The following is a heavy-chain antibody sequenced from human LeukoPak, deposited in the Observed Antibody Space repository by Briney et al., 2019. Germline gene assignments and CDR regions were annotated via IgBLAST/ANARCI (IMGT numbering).Heavy chain of an antibody. V-gene: IGHV3-66*01. Sequence: GSLRLSCAASGFTVSSNYMSWVRQAPGKGLEWVSVIYSGGSTYYADSVKGRFTISGDNSKNTLYLQMNSLRAEDTAVYYCARDGLSRYYDSSGYYSKWGQGTLVTVSS. CDR1: GFTVSSNY. J-gene: IGHJ4*02. CDR2: IYSGGST. D-gene: IGHD3-22*01. CDR3: ARDGLSRYYDSSGYYSK.